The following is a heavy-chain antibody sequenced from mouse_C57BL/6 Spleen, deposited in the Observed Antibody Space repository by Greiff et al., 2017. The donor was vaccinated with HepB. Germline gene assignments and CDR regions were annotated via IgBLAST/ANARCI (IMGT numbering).Heavy chain of an antibody. D-gene: IGHD2-13*01. CDR1: GYTFTSYW. V-gene: IGHV1-52*01. J-gene: IGHJ4*01. CDR2: IDPSDSET. CDR3: ARYYGDYLYAMDY. Sequence: QVQLQQPGAELVRPGSSVKLSCKASGYTFTSYWMHWVKQRPIQGLEWIGNIDPSDSETHYNQKFKDKATLTVDKSSSTAYMQLSSLTSEDSAVYYYARYYGDYLYAMDYWGQGTSVTVSS.